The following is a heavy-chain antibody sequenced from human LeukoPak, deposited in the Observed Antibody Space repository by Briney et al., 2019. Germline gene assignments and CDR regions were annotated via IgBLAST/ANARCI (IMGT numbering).Heavy chain of an antibody. CDR2: MKSKSDGGAI. J-gene: IGHJ3*02. CDR1: GITFSNAW. Sequence: PGGSLRLSCAASGITFSNAWMTWVRQAPGKGLEWVGRMKSKSDGGAIDYAAPVKGRFTISRDDSKNTLYLQMNSLRAEDTALYYCARGWTYYYDSSGSGDAFDIWGQGTMVTVSS. CDR3: ARGWTYYYDSSGSGDAFDI. V-gene: IGHV3-15*05. D-gene: IGHD3-22*01.